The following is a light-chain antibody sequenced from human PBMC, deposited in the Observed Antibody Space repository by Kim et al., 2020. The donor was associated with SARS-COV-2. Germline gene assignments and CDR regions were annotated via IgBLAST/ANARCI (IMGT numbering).Light chain of an antibody. V-gene: IGLV3-19*01. CDR3: NSRDSSGNHVV. CDR2: GKN. J-gene: IGLJ2*01. Sequence: LRPTVRITYQGDSLRSYYASWYQQKPGQAPVLVIYGKNNRPSGIPDRFSGSSSGNTASLTITGAQAEDEADYYCNSRDSSGNHVVFGGGTQLTVL. CDR1: SLRSYY.